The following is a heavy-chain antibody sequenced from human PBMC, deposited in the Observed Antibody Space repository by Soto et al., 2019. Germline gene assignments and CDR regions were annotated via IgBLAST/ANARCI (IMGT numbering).Heavy chain of an antibody. CDR2: IGAYDGHT. J-gene: IGHJ4*02. Sequence: QVQLVQSGTEVKKPGASVNVSCKASLYTFTSFGITWVRQAPARGLDWLGRIGAYDGHTIYAQNLQGRVTMTTDTTTSTAYMELRTLTSDDTAFYYCARTYSGDNFADYWGQGTLVTVSS. D-gene: IGHD1-26*01. CDR1: LYTFTSFG. V-gene: IGHV1-18*01. CDR3: ARTYSGDNFADY.